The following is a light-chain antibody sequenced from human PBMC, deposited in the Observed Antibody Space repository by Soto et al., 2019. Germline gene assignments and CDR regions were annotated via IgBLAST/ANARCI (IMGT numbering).Light chain of an antibody. CDR2: GAS. J-gene: IGKJ1*01. Sequence: EIVMTQSPATLSVSPGERATLSCRASQSVSSNLAWYQQKPGQAPRLLIYGASTRATGIPARFSGSGSGTEFTLTINSLQSEDFAIYYCQQYNNWPPGRTFGQGTKVEVK. CDR1: QSVSSN. CDR3: QQYNNWPPGRT. V-gene: IGKV3-15*01.